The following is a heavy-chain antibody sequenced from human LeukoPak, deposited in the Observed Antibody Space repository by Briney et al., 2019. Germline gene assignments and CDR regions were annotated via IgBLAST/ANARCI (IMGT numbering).Heavy chain of an antibody. CDR2: GHLDGRT. CDR1: GGSFTSTNW. D-gene: IGHD3-3*01. CDR3: AREGGFYRPLDY. V-gene: IGHV4-4*02. J-gene: IGHJ4*02. Sequence: SETLSLTCAVSGGSFTSTNWWTWVRPPPGKGLEWIGEGHLDGRTNYNPSLKSRLIMSVDLPENHISLKLTSVTAADTAVYYCAREGGFYRPLDYSGQGTLVTVSS.